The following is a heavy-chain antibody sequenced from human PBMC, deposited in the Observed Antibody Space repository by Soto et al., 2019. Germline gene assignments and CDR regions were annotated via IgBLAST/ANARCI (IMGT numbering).Heavy chain of an antibody. CDR3: ARYSVTQGAFDI. CDR1: GFTVSNNY. CDR2: IYSVGST. Sequence: GGSLRLSCAASGFTVSNNYLSWVRQAPGKGLEWVSTIYSVGSTFYADSVKGRFTISRDISKNTLYLQMHSLRVEDTAFYYCARYSVTQGAFDIWGQGAMVTVSS. V-gene: IGHV3-66*01. J-gene: IGHJ3*02. D-gene: IGHD4-17*01.